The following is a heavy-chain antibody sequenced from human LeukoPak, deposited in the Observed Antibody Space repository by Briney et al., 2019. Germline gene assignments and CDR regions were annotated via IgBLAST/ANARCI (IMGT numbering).Heavy chain of an antibody. J-gene: IGHJ4*02. D-gene: IGHD3-9*01. V-gene: IGHV1-18*04. CDR1: GYTFTSYG. CDR3: ARDSLGPWGILTPFDY. Sequence: GASVKVSCKASGYTFTSYGISWVRQAPGQGLEWMGWISAYNGSTNYAQKLQGRVTMTTDTSTSTAYMELRSLRSDDTAVYYCARDSLGPWGILTPFDYWGQGTLVTVSS. CDR2: ISAYNGST.